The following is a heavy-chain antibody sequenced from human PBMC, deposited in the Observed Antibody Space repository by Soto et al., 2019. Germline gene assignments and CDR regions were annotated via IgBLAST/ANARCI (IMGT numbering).Heavy chain of an antibody. V-gene: IGHV4-34*01. CDR3: ARVRGSSSAGSDTLYYYYMDV. J-gene: IGHJ6*03. Sequence: SETLSLTCAVYGGSFSGYYWSWIRQPPGKGLEWIGEINHSGSTNYNPSLKSRVTISVDTSRNQFSLKLSSVTAADTAVYYCARVRGSSSAGSDTLYYYYMDVWGKGTTVTVSS. CDR2: INHSGST. CDR1: GGSFSGYY. D-gene: IGHD6-6*01.